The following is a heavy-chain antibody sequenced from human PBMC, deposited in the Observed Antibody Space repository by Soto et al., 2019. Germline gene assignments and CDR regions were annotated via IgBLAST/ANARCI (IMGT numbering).Heavy chain of an antibody. CDR3: ARRLMAVAISTWFDT. CDR2: IDSSGEK. V-gene: IGHV2-26*01. J-gene: IGHJ5*01. D-gene: IGHD2-2*01. CDR1: GLSITDSEMG. Sequence: QVTLKESGPVLVKPTETLTLRGTVSGLSITDSEMGVSWIRQPPVQPLEWLAYIDSSGEKSYRTFLKSRLAISKDTPKSQIVLTMTNMVPPHTATYYCARRLMAVAISTWFDTWGHGIPVTFSS.